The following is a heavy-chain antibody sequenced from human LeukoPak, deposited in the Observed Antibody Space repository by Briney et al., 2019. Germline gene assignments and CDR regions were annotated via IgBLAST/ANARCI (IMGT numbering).Heavy chain of an antibody. D-gene: IGHD2-21*02. CDR1: GYTFTSYD. V-gene: IGHV1-2*02. CDR3: ARVPVVTAIHFDY. CDR2: INPNSGGT. Sequence: ASVKVSCKASGYTFTSYDINWVRQAPGQGLEWRGWINPNSGGTNYAQKFQGRVTMTRDTSISTAYMELSRLRSDDTAVYYCARVPVVTAIHFDYWGQGTLVTVSS. J-gene: IGHJ4*02.